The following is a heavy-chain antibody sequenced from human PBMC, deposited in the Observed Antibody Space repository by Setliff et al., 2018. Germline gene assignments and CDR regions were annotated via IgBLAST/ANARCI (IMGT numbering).Heavy chain of an antibody. CDR1: GGSISSGSYY. J-gene: IGHJ5*02. CDR2: FYTSGIT. CDR3: VTAASARSRWYDMGWFDP. Sequence: SETLSLTCTVSGGSISSGSYYWTWIRQPAGKGLEWIGHFYTSGITSYNPSLKSRVTISVDASKNQFSLKLSSVTAADTAVYYCVTAASARSRWYDMGWFDPWGQ. D-gene: IGHD3-22*01. V-gene: IGHV4-61*09.